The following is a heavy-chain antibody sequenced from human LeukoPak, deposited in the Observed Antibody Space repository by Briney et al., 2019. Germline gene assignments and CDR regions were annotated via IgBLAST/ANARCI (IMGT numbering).Heavy chain of an antibody. CDR1: GYTFTGYY. CDR3: XXXGVEMATTLYYYYYYMDV. J-gene: IGHJ6*03. Sequence: ASVKVSCKASGYTFTGYYMHWVRQAPGQGLEWMGWINPNSGGTNYAQKFQGRVTMTRDTSISTAYMELSRLRSDDTAVYYCXXXGVEMATTLYYYYYYMDVWGKGTTVTISS. CDR2: INPNSGGT. V-gene: IGHV1-2*02. D-gene: IGHD5-24*01.